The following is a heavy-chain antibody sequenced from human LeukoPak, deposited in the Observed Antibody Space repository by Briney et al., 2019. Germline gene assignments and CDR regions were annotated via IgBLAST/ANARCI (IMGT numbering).Heavy chain of an antibody. CDR3: ARIHSSSWYMNWYFDL. Sequence: SETLSLTCTVSGGSISSYYWSWIRQPAGKGLEWIGRIFTSGSTNYNASLKSRVTISVDTSKNQFSLKLSSVTAADTAVYYCARIHSSSWYMNWYFDLWGRGTLVTVSS. V-gene: IGHV4-4*07. CDR1: GGSISSYY. J-gene: IGHJ2*01. CDR2: IFTSGST. D-gene: IGHD6-13*01.